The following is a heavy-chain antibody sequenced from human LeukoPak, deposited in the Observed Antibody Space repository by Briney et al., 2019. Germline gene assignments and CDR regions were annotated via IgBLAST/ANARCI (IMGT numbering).Heavy chain of an antibody. Sequence: PGGSLRLSCAASGFTFSSYAMSWARQAPGKGLEWVSVIYSGGSTYYADSVKGRFTISRDNSKNTLYLQMNSLRAEGTAVYYCARGGRAAFDYWGQGTLVTVSS. CDR3: ARGGRAAFDY. CDR1: GFTFSSYA. J-gene: IGHJ4*02. CDR2: IYSGGST. V-gene: IGHV3-53*01.